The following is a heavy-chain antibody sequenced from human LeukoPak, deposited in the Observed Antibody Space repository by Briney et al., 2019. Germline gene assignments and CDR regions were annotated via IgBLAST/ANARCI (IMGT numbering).Heavy chain of an antibody. CDR3: AGRWRGTLDY. CDR1: GTSVSGFY. Sequence: WETLSLTCTVSGTSVSGFYWHWIRQPPGKGLEWIGFIYSTGTTSYNSSLQSRVTISVDTSKNQLSLKLQSVIAADTAIYYCAGRWRGTLDYWGQGSLVAVSS. J-gene: IGHJ4*02. V-gene: IGHV4-4*09. CDR2: IYSTGTT. D-gene: IGHD5-24*01.